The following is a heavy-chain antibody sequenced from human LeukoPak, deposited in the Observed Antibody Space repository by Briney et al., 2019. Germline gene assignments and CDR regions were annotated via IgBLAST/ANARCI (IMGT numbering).Heavy chain of an antibody. CDR1: GDSITSTRYY. CDR3: ARLCFFGSGSYSHSDS. J-gene: IGHJ4*02. D-gene: IGHD3-10*01. V-gene: IGHV4-39*01. Sequence: SETQSLTCTVAGDSITSTRYYWGWVRQPPGKGLEWIGSVYYSGSTYYNPSPKSRLTMSVDTSKNQFSLKLSSVTAADTAVYYCARLCFFGSGSYSHSDSWGQGTLVTVSS. CDR2: VYYSGST.